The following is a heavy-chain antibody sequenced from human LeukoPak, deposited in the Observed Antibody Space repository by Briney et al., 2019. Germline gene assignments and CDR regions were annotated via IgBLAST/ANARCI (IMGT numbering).Heavy chain of an antibody. Sequence: ASVKVSCKVSGYTLTELSMHWVRQAPGKGLEWMGGFDPEDGETIYAQKFQGRVAITADKSTSTAYMELSSLSSEDTAVYYCAIRAHVISAGAFDIWGQGTMVTVSS. J-gene: IGHJ3*02. V-gene: IGHV1-24*01. CDR1: GYTLTELS. CDR3: AIRAHVISAGAFDI. CDR2: FDPEDGET. D-gene: IGHD2-15*01.